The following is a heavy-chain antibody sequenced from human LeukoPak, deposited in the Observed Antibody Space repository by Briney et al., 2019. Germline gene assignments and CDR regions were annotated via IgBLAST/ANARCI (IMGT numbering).Heavy chain of an antibody. CDR1: GFTISGFW. V-gene: IGHV3-74*01. CDR3: IREVQVRASASLGL. D-gene: IGHD1-1*01. Sequence: PGGSLRLSCAASGFTISGFWMHWVRQVPGEGLVWVARMNSAGTTINYADSVKGRFTISRDNVRNTLHLQMNNLSLEDRAVYFCIREVQVRASASLGLWGRGTLVTVS. J-gene: IGHJ4*01. CDR2: MNSAGTTI.